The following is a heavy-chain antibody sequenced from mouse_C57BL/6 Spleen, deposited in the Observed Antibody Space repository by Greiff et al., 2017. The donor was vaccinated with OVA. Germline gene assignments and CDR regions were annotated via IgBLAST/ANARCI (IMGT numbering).Heavy chain of an antibody. Sequence: EVQLQQSGPELVKPGASVKMSCKASGYTFTDYNMHCVKQSHGKSLEWIGYINPNNGGTSYNQKFKGKATLTVNKSSSTAYMELRSLTSEDSAVYYCARYYYYGSDAMDYWGQGTSVTVSS. J-gene: IGHJ4*01. CDR3: ARYYYYGSDAMDY. CDR1: GYTFTDYN. CDR2: INPNNGGT. D-gene: IGHD1-1*01. V-gene: IGHV1-22*01.